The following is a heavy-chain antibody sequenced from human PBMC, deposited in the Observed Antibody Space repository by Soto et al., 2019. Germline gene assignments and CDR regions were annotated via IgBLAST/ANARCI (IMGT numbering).Heavy chain of an antibody. CDR3: AQDLAYCSGGSCSQHDGSGT. V-gene: IGHV3-30*18. CDR2: ISFDGINR. D-gene: IGHD2-15*01. CDR1: AFAFSTYA. Sequence: GGSLRLSCAASAFAFSTYAMHWVRQAPGKGLEWVAIISFDGINRFYANSVKGRFTISRDNSKNTLYLEMSSLRAEDTAVYFCAQDLAYCSGGSCSQHDGSGTWGQGTLVTVSS. J-gene: IGHJ5*02.